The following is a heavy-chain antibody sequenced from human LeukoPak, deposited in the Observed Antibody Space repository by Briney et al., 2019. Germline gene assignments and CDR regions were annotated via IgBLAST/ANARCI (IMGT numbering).Heavy chain of an antibody. D-gene: IGHD3-22*01. Sequence: GGSLRLSCAASGFTFSSYAMSWVRQAPGKGLEWVSAISGSGGSTYYADSVKGRFTISRDNSKNTLYLQMNSLRAEDTAVYYCAKDWPDYYDSSGYSSSYWYFDLWGRGTLVTVSS. J-gene: IGHJ2*01. CDR1: GFTFSSYA. CDR2: ISGSGGST. V-gene: IGHV3-23*01. CDR3: AKDWPDYYDSSGYSSSYWYFDL.